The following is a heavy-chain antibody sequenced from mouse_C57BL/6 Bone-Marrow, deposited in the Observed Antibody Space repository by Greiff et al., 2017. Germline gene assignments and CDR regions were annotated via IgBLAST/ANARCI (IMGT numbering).Heavy chain of an antibody. J-gene: IGHJ2*01. CDR3: ARPLYYVDY. Sequence: QVQLKQSGAELARPGASVKLSCTASGYNFTSYGISWVKQRTGQGLEWIGEIYPRSGNTYYNAKFKGKATLTADNSSSTAYMELRSLTSEYSAVYFCARPLYYVDYWGQGTTLTVSA. CDR2: IYPRSGNT. CDR1: GYNFTSYG. V-gene: IGHV1-81*01.